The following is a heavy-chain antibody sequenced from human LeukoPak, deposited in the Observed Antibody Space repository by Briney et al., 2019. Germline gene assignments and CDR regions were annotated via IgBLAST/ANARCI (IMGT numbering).Heavy chain of an antibody. D-gene: IGHD4-17*01. V-gene: IGHV1-69*02. CDR3: ARGSPVTTVALDY. J-gene: IGHJ4*02. Sequence: GSSVKVSCKASGGTFSSYTISWVRQAPGQGLEWMGRIIPILGIANYAQKFQGRVTITADKSTSTAYMELSSLRSEDTAVYYRARGSPVTTVALDYWGQGTLVTVSS. CDR1: GGTFSSYT. CDR2: IIPILGIA.